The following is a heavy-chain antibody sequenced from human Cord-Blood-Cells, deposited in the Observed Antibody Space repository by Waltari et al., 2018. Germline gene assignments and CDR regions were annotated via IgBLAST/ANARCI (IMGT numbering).Heavy chain of an antibody. CDR2: IQQAGSEK. Sequence: EVQLVESGGGLVQPGGSLRLSCAASGFTFSSYWMSWVRQAPGKGLEWVAKIQQAGSEKYYVDSVKGRFTISRDNAKNSLYLQMNSLRAEDTAVYYCARVGTMVRGAPDYWGQGTLVTVSS. D-gene: IGHD3-10*01. CDR3: ARVGTMVRGAPDY. CDR1: GFTFSSYW. V-gene: IGHV3-7*01. J-gene: IGHJ4*02.